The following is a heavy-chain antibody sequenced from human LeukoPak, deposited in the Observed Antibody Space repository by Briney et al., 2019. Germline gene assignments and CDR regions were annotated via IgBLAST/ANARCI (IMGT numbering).Heavy chain of an antibody. CDR2: INPNSGDT. J-gene: IGHJ4*02. CDR1: GYTFTSYY. CDR3: ARKGVSDY. V-gene: IGHV1-2*02. D-gene: IGHD2-8*01. Sequence: ASVKVSCKASGYTFTSYYMHWVRQAPGQGLEWMGWINPNSGDTNYAQKFQGRVTMTRDTSISTAYMELSRLTSDDTAVYYCARKGVSDYWGQGTLVTVSS.